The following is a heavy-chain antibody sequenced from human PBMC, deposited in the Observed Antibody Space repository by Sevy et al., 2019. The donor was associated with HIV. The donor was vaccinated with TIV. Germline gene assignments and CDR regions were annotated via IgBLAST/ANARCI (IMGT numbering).Heavy chain of an antibody. V-gene: IGHV3-7*01. CDR2: INPGGTEE. CDR1: GFTFSNSW. CDR3: TRVSGGTDDDY. D-gene: IGHD1-26*01. Sequence: GGSLRLSCVASGFTFSNSWMNWVRQAPGKGLEWVANINPGGTEEFYVDSVKGRFIISRDNAKNSLFLQMNGLRAEDTAVYYCTRVSGGTDDDYWGQGTLVTVSS. J-gene: IGHJ4*02.